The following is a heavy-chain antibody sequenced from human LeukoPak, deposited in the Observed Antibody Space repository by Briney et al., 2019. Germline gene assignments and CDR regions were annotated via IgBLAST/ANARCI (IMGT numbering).Heavy chain of an antibody. D-gene: IGHD3-22*01. Sequence: ASVKVSCKASGYTFTSYYMHWVRQAPGQGLEWMGIINPSGDSTSFAQKFQGRVTMIRDTSTSTLYMELNSLRAEDTAIYYCAKHSHDGSAPYYEVQLDYWGQGTLVTVSS. CDR3: AKHSHDGSAPYYEVQLDY. J-gene: IGHJ4*02. CDR2: INPSGDST. V-gene: IGHV1-46*01. CDR1: GYTFTSYY.